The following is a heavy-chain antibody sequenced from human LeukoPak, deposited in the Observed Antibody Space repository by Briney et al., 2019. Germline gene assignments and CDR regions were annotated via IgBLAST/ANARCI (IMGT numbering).Heavy chain of an antibody. J-gene: IGHJ4*02. CDR2: IYPGDSDT. CDR3: ARPGGGYCTNGVCFPPDFRGQPLDY. D-gene: IGHD2-8*01. V-gene: IGHV5-51*01. CDR1: GYSFTSYW. Sequence: GESLKISCKGSGYSFTSYWIGWVRQMPGKGLGWMGIIYPGDSDTRYSPSFQGQVTISADKSISTAYLQWSSLKASDTAMYYSARPGGGYCTNGVCFPPDFRGQPLDYWGQGTLVTVSS.